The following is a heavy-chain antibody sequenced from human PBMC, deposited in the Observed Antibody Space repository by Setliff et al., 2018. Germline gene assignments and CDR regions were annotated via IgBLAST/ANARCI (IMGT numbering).Heavy chain of an antibody. CDR2: INSGGTKI. Sequence: GESLRPPCAASGFFFRSYEMNWDRQTPGKGLEWVSYINSGGTKIYYADSVEGRFTISRDNGKNSLFLQMNSVRAEDTAVYYCARSINGYQQRYDFWGQGALVTVSS. CDR3: ARSINGYQQRYDF. J-gene: IGHJ4*02. V-gene: IGHV3-48*03. CDR1: GFFFRSYE. D-gene: IGHD3-16*01.